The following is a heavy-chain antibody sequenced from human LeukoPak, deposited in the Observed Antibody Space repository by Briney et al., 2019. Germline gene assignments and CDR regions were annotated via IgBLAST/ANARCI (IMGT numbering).Heavy chain of an antibody. CDR3: ARERPLDY. CDR1: GGSISSYY. J-gene: IGHJ4*02. CDR2: ISNSGSDM. Sequence: LSLTCTVSGGSISSYYWSWIRQPPGKGPEWVSFISNSGSDMYYRDSVKGRFTISRDNAENSLYLQMDSLRAEDTAVYFCARERPLDYWGQGTLVTVSS. V-gene: IGHV3-11*04.